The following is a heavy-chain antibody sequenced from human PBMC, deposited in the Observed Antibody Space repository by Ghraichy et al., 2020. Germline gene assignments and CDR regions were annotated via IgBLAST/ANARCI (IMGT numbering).Heavy chain of an antibody. CDR1: GFTFSSYW. Sequence: GGSLRLSCAASGFTFSSYWMSWVRQAPGKGLEWVSNIKQDGSEKYYVDSVKGRFTISRDNAKNSLYLQMNSLRAEDTAVYYCARYMTTANYYYYGMDVWGQGPGVTVSS. D-gene: IGHD4-11*01. J-gene: IGHJ6*02. V-gene: IGHV3-7*01. CDR2: IKQDGSEK. CDR3: ARYMTTANYYYYGMDV.